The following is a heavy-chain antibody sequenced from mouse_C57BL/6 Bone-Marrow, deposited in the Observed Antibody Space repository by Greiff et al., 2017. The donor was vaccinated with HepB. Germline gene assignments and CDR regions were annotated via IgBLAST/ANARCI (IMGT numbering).Heavy chain of an antibody. CDR2: ISNGGGST. CDR1: GFTFSDYY. CDR3: ARAYSGTMDY. J-gene: IGHJ4*01. D-gene: IGHD1-1*02. Sequence: EVNVVESGGGLVQPGGSLKLSCAASGFTFSDYYMYWVRQTPEKRLEWVAYISNGGGSTYYPDTVKGRFTISRDNAKNTLYLQRSRLKSEDTAMYYCARAYSGTMDYWGQGTSVTVSS. V-gene: IGHV5-12*01.